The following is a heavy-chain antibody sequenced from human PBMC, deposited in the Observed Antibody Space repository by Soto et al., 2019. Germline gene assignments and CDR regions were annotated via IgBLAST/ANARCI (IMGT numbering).Heavy chain of an antibody. CDR1: GGSISGYY. Sequence: PSETLSLTCSVSGGSISGYYWSWIRQSPGKGLEWIGHISYSGGTSYNPSLQSRITMSVDTSRIQFSLRLSSVTAADTAVYYCVRWRISVAGRYFDYWGQRTLVPVSS. J-gene: IGHJ4*02. CDR3: VRWRISVAGRYFDY. D-gene: IGHD6-19*01. CDR2: ISYSGGT. V-gene: IGHV4-59*12.